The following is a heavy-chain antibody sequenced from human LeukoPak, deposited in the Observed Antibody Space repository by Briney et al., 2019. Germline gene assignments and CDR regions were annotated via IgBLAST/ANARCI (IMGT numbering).Heavy chain of an antibody. J-gene: IGHJ4*02. CDR1: GFTFDDYA. CDR3: AKDMGDYGGTFDY. Sequence: GRSLRLSCAASGFTFDDYAMHWVRQAPGKGLEWVSGISWNSGSIGYADSVKGRFTISRDNAKNSLYLQMNSLRAEDTALYYCAKDMGDYGGTFDYWGQGTLVTVSS. V-gene: IGHV3-9*01. D-gene: IGHD4-23*01. CDR2: ISWNSGSI.